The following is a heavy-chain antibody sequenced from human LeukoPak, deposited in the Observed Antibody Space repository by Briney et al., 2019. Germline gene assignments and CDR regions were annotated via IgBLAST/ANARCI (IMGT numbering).Heavy chain of an antibody. CDR1: GYTLTELS. CDR2: FDPEDGET. J-gene: IGHJ4*02. CDR3: ARAGYCGGDCYPLRLTDY. D-gene: IGHD2-21*02. V-gene: IGHV1-24*01. Sequence: ASVMVSCKVSGYTLTELSMHWVRQAPGKGLEWMGGFDPEDGETIYAQKFQGRVTMTEDTSTDTAYMELSSLRSEDTAVYYCARAGYCGGDCYPLRLTDYWGQGTLVTVSS.